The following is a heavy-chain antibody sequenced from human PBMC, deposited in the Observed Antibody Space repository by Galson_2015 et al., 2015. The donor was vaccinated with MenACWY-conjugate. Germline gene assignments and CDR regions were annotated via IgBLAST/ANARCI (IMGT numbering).Heavy chain of an antibody. J-gene: IGHJ3*02. CDR1: GFTFSDYT. Sequence: SLRLSCATSGFTFSDYTMGWVRQAPGKGLEWVSTITGGGGTTYYADSVKGRFSTSRDNSKNTLDVQMNSLRVEDTAVYYCAKGVRNCHSFGGFENWGQGTMVTVSS. CDR2: ITGGGGTT. V-gene: IGHV3-23*01. D-gene: IGHD3-10*01. CDR3: AKGVRNCHSFGGFEN.